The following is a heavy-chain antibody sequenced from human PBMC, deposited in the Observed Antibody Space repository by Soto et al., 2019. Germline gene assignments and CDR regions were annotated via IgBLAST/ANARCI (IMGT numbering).Heavy chain of an antibody. Sequence: QITFKESGPTLVKPTQTLTLTCTFSGFSLSTSGVGVGWIRQPPGKTLEWLALIYWDDSKLYSPSLKSRLTITKDTSKNQVVLTLTNMDPVDTATYYCAHRHGYGEMRYWGQGTLVTVSS. J-gene: IGHJ4*02. V-gene: IGHV2-5*02. CDR1: GFSLSTSGVG. D-gene: IGHD4-17*01. CDR3: AHRHGYGEMRY. CDR2: IYWDDSK.